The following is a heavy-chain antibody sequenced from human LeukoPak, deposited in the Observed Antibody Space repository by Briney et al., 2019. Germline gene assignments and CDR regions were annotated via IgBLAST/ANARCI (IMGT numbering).Heavy chain of an antibody. CDR1: GFTFSSYA. V-gene: IGHV3-30-3*01. CDR3: AREYSSSWYAGLDAFDI. CDR2: ISYDGSNK. D-gene: IGHD6-13*01. Sequence: PGRSLRLSCAASGFTFSSYAMHWVRQAPSKGLEWVAVISYDGSNKYYADSVKGRFTISRDNSKNTLYLQMNSLRAEDTAVYYCAREYSSSWYAGLDAFDIWGQGTMVTVSS. J-gene: IGHJ3*02.